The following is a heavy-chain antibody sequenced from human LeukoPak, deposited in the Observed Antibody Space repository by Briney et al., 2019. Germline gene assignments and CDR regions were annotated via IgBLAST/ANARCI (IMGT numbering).Heavy chain of an antibody. V-gene: IGHV3-53*01. CDR2: IYSGGST. Sequence: AGGSLRLSCAASGFTVSSNYMSWVRQAPGKGLEWVSVIYSGGSTYYADSVKGRFTISRDNAKNSLYLQMNSLRAEDTAVYYCARAWSSSGVFDYWGQGTLVTVSS. CDR1: GFTVSSNY. D-gene: IGHD6-13*01. J-gene: IGHJ4*02. CDR3: ARAWSSSGVFDY.